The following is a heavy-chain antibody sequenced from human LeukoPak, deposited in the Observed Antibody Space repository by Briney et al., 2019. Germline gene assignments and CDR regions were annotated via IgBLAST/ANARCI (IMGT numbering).Heavy chain of an antibody. CDR3: ARGDSGADDY. D-gene: IGHD2-15*01. CDR1: GLTFRRHA. V-gene: IGHV3-30*01. J-gene: IGHJ4*02. Sequence: PGGSLRFSCVASGLTFRRHAFHWVRQALGKGPEWVAVISNDETKQYYADSVKGRFIISRDNSRNRLYLQMNSLRTDDTAIYYCARGDSGADDYWGQGTLVTVSS. CDR2: ISNDETKQ.